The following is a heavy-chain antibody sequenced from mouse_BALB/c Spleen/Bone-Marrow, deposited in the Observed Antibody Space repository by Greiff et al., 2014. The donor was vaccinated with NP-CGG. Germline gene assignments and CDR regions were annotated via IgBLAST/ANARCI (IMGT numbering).Heavy chain of an antibody. J-gene: IGHJ4*01. Sequence: VHLVESGAELVRPGSSVKISCKSSGYSFSNYWMNWMKQRPGQGLEWIGQIYPGDGDTNYNGKFKGKATLTADKSSSTAYMQLSSLTSEDSAVYFCASRGDYSYAMDYWGQGTSVTASS. V-gene: IGHV1-80*01. CDR3: ASRGDYSYAMDY. CDR1: GYSFSNYW. D-gene: IGHD1-1*01. CDR2: IYPGDGDT.